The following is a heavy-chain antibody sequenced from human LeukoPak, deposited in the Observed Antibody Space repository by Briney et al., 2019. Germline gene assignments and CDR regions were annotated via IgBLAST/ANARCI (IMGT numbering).Heavy chain of an antibody. V-gene: IGHV3-23*01. J-gene: IGHJ4*02. CDR1: GFMFSNFA. CDR3: AKDQGQAVVPRRFDN. CDR2: IYYSGGNT. D-gene: IGHD2-2*01. Sequence: GGSLRLSCAASGFMFSNFAMSWVRQAPGKGLEWVSTIYYSGGNTYSADSVKGRFTISRDNAKNTLYLQMNSQRAEDTAVYYCAKDQGQAVVPRRFDNWGQGTLVTVSS.